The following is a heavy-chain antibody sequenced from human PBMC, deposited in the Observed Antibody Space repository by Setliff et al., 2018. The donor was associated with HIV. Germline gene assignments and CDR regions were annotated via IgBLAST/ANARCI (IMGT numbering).Heavy chain of an antibody. J-gene: IGHJ4*02. Sequence: PGGSLRLSCAASGLIFSSYGMHWVRQTPGKGLEWVAVIWYDGSNENYAGSVKGRFTISRDNSKKTLYLQMNSLRAEDTAVYYCARDQSVAGPTTSDYWGQGTLVTVSS. CDR1: GLIFSSYG. D-gene: IGHD2-15*01. V-gene: IGHV3-33*08. CDR3: ARDQSVAGPTTSDY. CDR2: IWYDGSNE.